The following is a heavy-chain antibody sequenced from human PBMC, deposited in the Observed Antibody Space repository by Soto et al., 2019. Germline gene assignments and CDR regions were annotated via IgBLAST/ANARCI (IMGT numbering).Heavy chain of an antibody. V-gene: IGHV4-59*12. CDR2: IYYSGST. Sequence: SETLSLTCTVSGGSISSYYWSWIRQPPGKGLEWIGYIYYSGSTNYNPSLKSRVTISVDTSKNQFSLKLSSVTAADTAVYYCAGVVAPPSGFGWFDPWGQGTLVTVSS. CDR1: GGSISSYY. CDR3: AGVVAPPSGFGWFDP. J-gene: IGHJ5*02. D-gene: IGHD2-15*01.